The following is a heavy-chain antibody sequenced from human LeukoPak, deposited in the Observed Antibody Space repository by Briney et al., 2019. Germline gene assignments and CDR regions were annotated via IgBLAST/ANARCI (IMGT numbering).Heavy chain of an antibody. D-gene: IGHD3-22*01. CDR2: TYYKSKWYN. CDR1: GDSVSSSSAA. CDR3: ARDYYDSSGYSHYDY. V-gene: IGHV6-1*01. Sequence: SQTLSLTCAISGDSVSSSSAAWSWIRQSPSRDLEWLGRTYYKSKWYNDYAVSVKSRITINPDTSKNQFSLQLNSVTPEDTAVYYCARDYYDSSGYSHYDYWGQGTLVTVSS. J-gene: IGHJ4*02.